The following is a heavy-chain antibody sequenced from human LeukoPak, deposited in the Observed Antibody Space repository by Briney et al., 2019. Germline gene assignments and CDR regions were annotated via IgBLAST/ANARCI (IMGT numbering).Heavy chain of an antibody. Sequence: SETLSLTCTVSGVSISSSSYYWGWIRQPPGKGLEWFGSIYYSGSTYYNPSLKSRVTISVDTSKNQFSLKLSSVTAADTAVYYCARSYYYDSSGYRIWRWADAFDIWGQGTMVTVSS. CDR1: GVSISSSSYY. V-gene: IGHV4-39*01. CDR3: ARSYYYDSSGYRIWRWADAFDI. J-gene: IGHJ3*02. CDR2: IYYSGST. D-gene: IGHD3-22*01.